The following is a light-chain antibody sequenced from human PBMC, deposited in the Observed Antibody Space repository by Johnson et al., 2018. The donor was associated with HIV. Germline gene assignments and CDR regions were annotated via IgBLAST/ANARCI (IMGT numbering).Light chain of an antibody. CDR1: SSNIGNND. Sequence: QSVLTQPPSVSAAPGQKVTISCSGSSSNIGNNDVSWYQHLPGTAPKLLIYESNKRPSGIPDRFSGSKSGTSATLGITGLQTGDEADYYCGTWDSSLSAYVFGTGTKVTV. CDR3: GTWDSSLSAYV. CDR2: ESN. J-gene: IGLJ1*01. V-gene: IGLV1-51*02.